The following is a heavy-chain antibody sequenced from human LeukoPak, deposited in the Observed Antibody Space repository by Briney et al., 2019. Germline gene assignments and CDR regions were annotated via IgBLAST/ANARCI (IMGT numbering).Heavy chain of an antibody. CDR2: ISGSGGST. D-gene: IGHD3-22*01. J-gene: IGHJ5*02. V-gene: IGHV3-23*01. Sequence: GGSLRLSCAASGFTFSSYAMSWVRQAPGKGLEWVSAISGSGGSTYYADSVKGRFTISRDNAKNSLYLQMNSLRAEDTAVYYCARDGYYDSIGSGFDPWGQGTLVTVSS. CDR1: GFTFSSYA. CDR3: ARDGYYDSIGSGFDP.